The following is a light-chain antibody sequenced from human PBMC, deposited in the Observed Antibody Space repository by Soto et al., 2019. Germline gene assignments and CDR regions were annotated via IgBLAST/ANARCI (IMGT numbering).Light chain of an antibody. CDR2: EVN. CDR1: SSDVGGYKY. J-gene: IGLJ2*01. V-gene: IGLV2-8*01. CDR3: SSYAGANNYVV. Sequence: QSALTQPPSASGSPGQSVTISCTGTSSDVGGYKYVSWFQHHPGKAPKLMIYEVNKRPSGVPDRFSGSKSGNTASLIVSGLQTEDEADYYCSSYAGANNYVVFGVGTQLTVL.